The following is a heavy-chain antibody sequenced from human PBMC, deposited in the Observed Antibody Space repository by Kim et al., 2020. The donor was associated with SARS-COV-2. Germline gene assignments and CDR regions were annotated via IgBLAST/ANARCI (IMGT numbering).Heavy chain of an antibody. Sequence: GGSLRLSCAASGFTFSSFGMHWVRQAPGKGLEWVAFIWYDGSNRFYTDSVKGRFAISRDNSKNTLYLQMNSLRAEDTALYYCARDAKIPTTAVTWFDSWG. CDR2: IWYDGSNR. CDR1: GFTFSSFG. V-gene: IGHV3-33*01. D-gene: IGHD1-1*01. CDR3: ARDAKIPTTAVTWFDS. J-gene: IGHJ5*01.